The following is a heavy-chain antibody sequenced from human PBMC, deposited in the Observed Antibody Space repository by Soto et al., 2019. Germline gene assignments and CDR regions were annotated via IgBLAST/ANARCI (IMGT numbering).Heavy chain of an antibody. CDR3: ASNQAAEIVVVPAAFDY. J-gene: IGHJ4*02. Sequence: SETLSLTCTVSGGSISSSSYYWGWIRQPPGKGLEWIGSIYYSGSTYYNPSLKSRVTISVDPSKNQFSPKLSSVTAADTAVYYCASNQAAEIVVVPAAFDYWGQGTLVTVSS. D-gene: IGHD2-2*01. CDR1: GGSISSSSYY. V-gene: IGHV4-39*01. CDR2: IYYSGST.